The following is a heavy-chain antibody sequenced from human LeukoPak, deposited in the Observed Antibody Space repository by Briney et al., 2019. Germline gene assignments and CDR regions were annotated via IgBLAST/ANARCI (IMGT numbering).Heavy chain of an antibody. J-gene: IGHJ5*02. D-gene: IGHD3-16*01. CDR3: TRLGAPDDKDEHR. CDR2: IKTDGSFT. CDR1: GITLSNYW. Sequence: PGGSLRLSCTASGITLSNYWLHWVRQAPGKGPVWVSGIKTDGSFTTYADSVRGRFTISRDNAKNTVSLQMNSLRVDDTAMYYCTRLGAPDDKDEHRWGQGVLVTVSS. V-gene: IGHV3-74*01.